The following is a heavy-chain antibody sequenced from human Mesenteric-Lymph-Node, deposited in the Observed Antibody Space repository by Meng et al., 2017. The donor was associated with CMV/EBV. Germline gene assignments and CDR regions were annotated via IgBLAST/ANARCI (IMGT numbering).Heavy chain of an antibody. V-gene: IGHV3-48*03. CDR2: ISSSGSTI. Sequence: GGSLRLSCVGSGFTFSNYEMEWVRQAPGKGLEWISYISSSGSTINYADSVKGRFAISRDNAKNSLYLQMTSLRDEDTALYYCARSAYTSSWYEAFDIWGQGTMVTVSS. CDR3: ARSAYTSSWYEAFDI. J-gene: IGHJ3*02. D-gene: IGHD6-13*01. CDR1: GFTFSNYE.